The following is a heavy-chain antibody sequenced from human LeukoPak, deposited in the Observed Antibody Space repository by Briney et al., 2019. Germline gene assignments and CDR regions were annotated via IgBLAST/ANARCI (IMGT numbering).Heavy chain of an antibody. CDR1: GGSISSYY. D-gene: IGHD3-9*01. V-gene: IGHV4-59*01. Sequence: PSETLSLTCTVSGGSISSYYWGWIRQPPGKGLEWIGYIYYSGSTNYNPSLKSRVTISVDTSKNQFSLKLSSVTAADTAMYYCARADVLRYFDWLDSGYYFDYWGQGTLVTVSS. CDR3: ARADVLRYFDWLDSGYYFDY. CDR2: IYYSGST. J-gene: IGHJ4*02.